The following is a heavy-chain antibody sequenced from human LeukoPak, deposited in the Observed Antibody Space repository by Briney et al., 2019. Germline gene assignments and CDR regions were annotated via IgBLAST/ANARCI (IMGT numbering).Heavy chain of an antibody. V-gene: IGHV3-30*04. D-gene: IGHD4-23*01. CDR3: ARGYGGNSDAFDI. J-gene: IGHJ3*02. CDR2: ISYDGSNK. Sequence: PGGSLRLSCAASGFTFSSYAMHWVRQAPGKGLEWVAVISYDGSNKYYADSVKGRFTISRDNSKNTLYLQTNSLRAEDTAVYYCARGYGGNSDAFDIWGQGTMVTVSS. CDR1: GFTFSSYA.